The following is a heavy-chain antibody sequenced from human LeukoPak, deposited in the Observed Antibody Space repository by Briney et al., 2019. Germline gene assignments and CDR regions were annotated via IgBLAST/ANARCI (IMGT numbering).Heavy chain of an antibody. CDR2: INTNTGNP. J-gene: IGHJ4*02. D-gene: IGHD5-18*01. Sequence: GASVKVSCKASGYTFTGYYMHWVRQAPGQGLEWMGWINTNTGNPTYAQGFTGRFVFSLDTSVSTAYLQISSLKAEDTAVYYCARDLRFTAMVPMGYWGQGTLVTVSS. CDR1: GYTFTGYY. CDR3: ARDLRFTAMVPMGY. V-gene: IGHV7-4-1*02.